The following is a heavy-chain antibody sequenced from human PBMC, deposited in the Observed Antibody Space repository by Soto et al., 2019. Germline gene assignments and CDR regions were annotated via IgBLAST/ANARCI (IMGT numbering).Heavy chain of an antibody. D-gene: IGHD6-13*01. Sequence: SETLSLTCTVSGGSISSSSFHWGWIRQPPGKGLEWIGSIYYSGSTYYSPSLKNRVNISVDKSKNQISLKLSSVNAADTAVYYCARRERAAGTDWWFDPWGQGTLVTVSS. CDR1: GGSISSSSFH. CDR2: IYYSGST. CDR3: ARRERAAGTDWWFDP. V-gene: IGHV4-39*01. J-gene: IGHJ5*02.